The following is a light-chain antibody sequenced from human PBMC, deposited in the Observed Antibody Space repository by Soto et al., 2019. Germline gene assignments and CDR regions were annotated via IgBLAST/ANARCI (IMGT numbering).Light chain of an antibody. CDR1: QSVSSSY. CDR2: GAS. Sequence: EIVLTQSPGTLSLSPGERATLSCRAIQSVSSSYLAWYQQKPGQAPMLLIYGASSRATGIADRFSGSGSVTEFTLTISRLEPEDFAVYYCQQYGSSPTWTFGQGTKVEIK. V-gene: IGKV3-20*01. J-gene: IGKJ1*01. CDR3: QQYGSSPTWT.